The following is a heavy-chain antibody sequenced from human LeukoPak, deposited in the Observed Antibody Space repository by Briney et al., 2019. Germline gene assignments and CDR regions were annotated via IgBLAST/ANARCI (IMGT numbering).Heavy chain of an antibody. D-gene: IGHD4-17*01. CDR1: GFTFSSYS. V-gene: IGHV3-21*01. CDR3: ARDSPYGDFFAY. J-gene: IGHJ4*02. Sequence: GGSLRLSCAASGFTFSSYSMNWVRQAPGKGLEWVSSISSSSSYIYYADSVKGRFTISRDNAKNSLYLQMNSLRAEDTAVYYCARDSPYGDFFAYWGQGTLVTVSS. CDR2: ISSSSSYI.